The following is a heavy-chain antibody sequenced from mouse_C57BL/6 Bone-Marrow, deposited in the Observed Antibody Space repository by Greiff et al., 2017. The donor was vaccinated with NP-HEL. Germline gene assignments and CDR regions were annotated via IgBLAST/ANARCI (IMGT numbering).Heavy chain of an antibody. Sequence: EGQREEEGPVLVKPGPSVKISCKASGFTFTDYYMHWVKQSHGKSLEWIGLVYPYNGGTSYNQKFKGKATLTVDTSSSTAYMELNSLTSEDSAVYYCANSSGTRGTLYFDYWGQGTTLTVSS. CDR1: GFTFTDYY. V-gene: IGHV1-36*01. CDR3: ANSSGTRGTLYFDY. D-gene: IGHD3-2*02. J-gene: IGHJ2*01. CDR2: VYPYNGGT.